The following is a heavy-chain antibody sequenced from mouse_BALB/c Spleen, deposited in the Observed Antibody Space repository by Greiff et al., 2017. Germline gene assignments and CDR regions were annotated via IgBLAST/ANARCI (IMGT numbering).Heavy chain of an antibody. J-gene: IGHJ1*01. Sequence: EVQRVASGPGLVKPSQSLSLTCTVTGYSITSDYAWNWIRQFPGNKLEWMGYISYSGSTSYNPSLKSRISITRDTSKNQFFLQLNSVTTEDTATDYCARSRDWGYWYCEVWGAGTTVTVSS. D-gene: IGHD3-3*01. CDR3: ARSRDWGYWYCEV. V-gene: IGHV3-2*02. CDR2: ISYSGST. CDR1: GYSITSDYA.